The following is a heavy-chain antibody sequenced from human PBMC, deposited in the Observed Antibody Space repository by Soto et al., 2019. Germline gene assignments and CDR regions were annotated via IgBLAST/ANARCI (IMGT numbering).Heavy chain of an antibody. D-gene: IGHD5-18*01. J-gene: IGHJ6*02. Sequence: ASVKVSCKASGYTFTSYGISWVRQAPGQGLEWMGWISAYNGNTNYAQKLQGRVTMTTDTSTSTAYMELRSLRSDDTAVYYCASYRPRGYSYNAIPYGMDVWGQGTTVTVSS. V-gene: IGHV1-18*01. CDR3: ASYRPRGYSYNAIPYGMDV. CDR1: GYTFTSYG. CDR2: ISAYNGNT.